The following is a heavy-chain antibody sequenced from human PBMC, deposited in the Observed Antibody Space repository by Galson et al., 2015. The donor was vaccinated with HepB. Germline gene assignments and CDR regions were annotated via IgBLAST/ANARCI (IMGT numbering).Heavy chain of an antibody. V-gene: IGHV1-18*01. Sequence: SVKVSCKASGYTFTSYGISWVRQAPGQGLEWMGWISAYNGNTNYAQKLQGRVTMTTDTSTSTAYMELRSLRSDDTAVYYCARVPNGYCSGGGCSPYYFYDWGQGTLVTVSS. D-gene: IGHD2-15*01. CDR1: GYTFTSYG. CDR3: ARVPNGYCSGGGCSPYYFYD. J-gene: IGHJ4*02. CDR2: ISAYNGNT.